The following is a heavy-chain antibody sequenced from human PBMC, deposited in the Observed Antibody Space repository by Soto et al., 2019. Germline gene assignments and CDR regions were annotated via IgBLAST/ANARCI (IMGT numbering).Heavy chain of an antibody. V-gene: IGHV1-18*01. Sequence: QVQLVQSGAEVKKPGASVKVSCKASGYTFSTYGITWVRQAPGQGLEWMGWISAYNGNTNYAQKVQGRLTMTTDTSTSTAYMELRSLSSDDTAVYYCARDFDFWSGSLYFQHWGQGTLVTVSS. CDR2: ISAYNGNT. CDR1: GYTFSTYG. J-gene: IGHJ1*01. D-gene: IGHD3-3*01. CDR3: ARDFDFWSGSLYFQH.